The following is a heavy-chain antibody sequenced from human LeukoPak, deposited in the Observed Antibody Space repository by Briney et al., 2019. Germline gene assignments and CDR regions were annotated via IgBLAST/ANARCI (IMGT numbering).Heavy chain of an antibody. V-gene: IGHV1-24*01. J-gene: IGHJ4*02. CDR2: FDPEDGET. Sequence: AASVKVSCKVSGYTLTELSMHWVRQAPGKGLEWMGGFDPEDGETIYAQKFQGRVTMTRDTSISTAYMELSRLRSDDTAVYYCARAVFWGYFDYWGQGTLVTVSS. CDR1: GYTLTELS. D-gene: IGHD3-10*02. CDR3: ARAVFWGYFDY.